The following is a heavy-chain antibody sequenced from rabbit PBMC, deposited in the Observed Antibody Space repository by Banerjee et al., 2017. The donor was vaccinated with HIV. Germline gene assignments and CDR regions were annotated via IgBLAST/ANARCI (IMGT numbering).Heavy chain of an antibody. CDR2: IYAGSSGST. V-gene: IGHV1S40*01. Sequence: QSLEESGGDLVKPGASLTLTCTASGFSFSSSYWICWVRQAPGKGLEWIACIYAGSSGSTYYASWAKGRFTISKTSSTTVTLQMTSLTAADTATYFCARDSYDDYGYFNLWGPGTLVTVS. CDR1: GFSFSSSYW. CDR3: ARDSYDDYGYFNL. D-gene: IGHD2-1*01. J-gene: IGHJ4*01.